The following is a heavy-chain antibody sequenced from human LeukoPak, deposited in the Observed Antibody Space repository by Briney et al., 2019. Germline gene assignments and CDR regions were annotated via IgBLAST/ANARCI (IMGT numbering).Heavy chain of an antibody. V-gene: IGHV5-51*01. Sequence: GESLKISCRGSGYSFTSYWIAWVRQMPGKGLEWMGIIYPGDSDTRYSPSFQGLVTFSADKSISTAYLQWSSLKASDTAMYYCARHIKGSGWHLHYWGQGTLVTVSS. D-gene: IGHD6-19*01. J-gene: IGHJ4*02. CDR3: ARHIKGSGWHLHY. CDR2: IYPGDSDT. CDR1: GYSFTSYW.